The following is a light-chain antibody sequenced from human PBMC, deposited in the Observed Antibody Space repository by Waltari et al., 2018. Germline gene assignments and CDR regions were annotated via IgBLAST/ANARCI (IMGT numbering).Light chain of an antibody. CDR3: LQDSDYPYT. J-gene: IGKJ2*01. CDR1: QGIRDD. CDR2: GAS. Sequence: AIQMTQSPSSLSASVGYIFTITCRASQGIRDDLAWYQQKPGEVPKLLIYGASSLQSGVPSRFSGSGSGTDFTLTISSLQPEDFATYYCLQDSDYPYTFGQGTKLEI. V-gene: IGKV1-6*01.